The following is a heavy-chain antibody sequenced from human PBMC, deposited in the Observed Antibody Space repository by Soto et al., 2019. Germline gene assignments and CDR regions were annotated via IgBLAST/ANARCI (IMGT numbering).Heavy chain of an antibody. CDR3: TSTALDYDILTGSSYYYGMDV. V-gene: IGHV3-49*04. CDR2: IRSKAYGGTT. Sequence: GWSLRLSCTASGFTFGDYAMSWVRQAPGKGLEWVGFIRSKAYGGTTEYAASVKGRFTISRDDSKSIAYLQMNSLKTEDTAVYYCTSTALDYDILTGSSYYYGMDVWGQGTTVTVSS. D-gene: IGHD3-9*01. J-gene: IGHJ6*02. CDR1: GFTFGDYA.